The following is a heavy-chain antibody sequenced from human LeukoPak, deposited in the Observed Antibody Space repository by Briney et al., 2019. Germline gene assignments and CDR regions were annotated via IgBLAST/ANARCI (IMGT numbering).Heavy chain of an antibody. CDR2: IYHSGST. V-gene: IGHV4-38-2*02. D-gene: IGHD4-23*01. CDR3: ARTDYGGNGDY. CDR1: GGSISSYY. Sequence: SETLSLTCTVSGGSISSYYWGWIRQPPGKGLEWIGSIYHSGSTYYNPSLKSRVTISVDTSKNQFSLKLSSVTAADTAVYYCARTDYGGNGDYWGQGTLVTVSS. J-gene: IGHJ4*02.